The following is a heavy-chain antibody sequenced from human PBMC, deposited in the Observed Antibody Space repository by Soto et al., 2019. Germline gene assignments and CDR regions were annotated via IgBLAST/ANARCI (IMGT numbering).Heavy chain of an antibody. J-gene: IGHJ4*02. V-gene: IGHV1-3*04. CDR3: AKGSRMWTTDY. D-gene: IGHD1-1*01. CDR1: GYTFTDYA. Sequence: ASVKVSCKTSGYTFTDYAIYWVRQAPGQSLEWMGWISTGNGNTKFSQKFQGRVTITRDTSATTAYMELISLRSEDTAVYYCAKGSRMWTTDYWGEGTLVTVSS. CDR2: ISTGNGNT.